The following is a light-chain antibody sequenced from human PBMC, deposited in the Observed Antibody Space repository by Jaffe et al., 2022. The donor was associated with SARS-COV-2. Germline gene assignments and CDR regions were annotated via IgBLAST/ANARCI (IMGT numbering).Light chain of an antibody. CDR2: EVT. V-gene: IGLV2-14*01. J-gene: IGLJ3*02. Sequence: QSALTQPASVSGSPGQSITISCTGTNSDIVNYNYVSWYQHHPGKAPKLIIYEVTNRPSGVPNRFSGSKSGNTASLTISGLQAEDEADYYCSSKGSIIRVFGGGTKLTVL. CDR1: NSDIVNYNY. CDR3: SSKGSIIRV.